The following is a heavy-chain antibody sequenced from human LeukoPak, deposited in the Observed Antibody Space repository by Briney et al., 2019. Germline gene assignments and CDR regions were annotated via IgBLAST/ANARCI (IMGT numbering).Heavy chain of an antibody. D-gene: IGHD2-2*02. J-gene: IGHJ6*04. Sequence: ASVKVSCKASGGTFISYVISWVRQAHGQGLEWMGGINPNFGTANYAQKFQGRVTITADESTSTAYMELSSLRSEDTAVYYCARAPSRYCSSTSCYNYYYYYGMDVWGKGTTVTVSS. CDR2: INPNFGTA. CDR3: ARAPSRYCSSTSCYNYYYYYGMDV. V-gene: IGHV1-69*13. CDR1: GGTFISYV.